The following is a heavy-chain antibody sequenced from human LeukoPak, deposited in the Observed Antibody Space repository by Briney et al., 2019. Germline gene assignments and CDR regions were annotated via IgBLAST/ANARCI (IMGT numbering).Heavy chain of an antibody. CDR3: ARETPSGATTSGEYDY. CDR1: EFSVGSNY. D-gene: IGHD1-26*01. J-gene: IGHJ4*02. CDR2: IYSGGST. Sequence: GGSLRLSCAASEFSVGSNYMTWVRQAPGKGLEWVSLIYSGGSTYYVDSVKGRFTISRDNAKNSLYLQMNSLRAEDTAVYYCARETPSGATTSGEYDYWGQGTLVTVSS. V-gene: IGHV3-66*01.